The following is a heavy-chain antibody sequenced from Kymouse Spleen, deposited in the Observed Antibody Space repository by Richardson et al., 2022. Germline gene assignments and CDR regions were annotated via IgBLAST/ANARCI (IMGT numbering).Heavy chain of an antibody. V-gene: IGHV4-31*03. CDR1: GGSISSGGYY. Sequence: QVQLQESGPGLVKPSQTLSLTCTVSGGSISSGGYYWSWIRQHPGKGLEWIGYIYYSGSTYYNPSLKSRVTISVDTSKNQFSLKLSSVTAADTAVYYCAREGAAPATYYYGMDVWGQGTTVTVSS. CDR2: IYYSGST. CDR3: AREGAAPATYYYGMDV. J-gene: IGHJ6*02. D-gene: IGHD5-18,IGHD1-26*01,IGHD2-2*02.